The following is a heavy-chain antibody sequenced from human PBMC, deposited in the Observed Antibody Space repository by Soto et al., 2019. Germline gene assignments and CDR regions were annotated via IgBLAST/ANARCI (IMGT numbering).Heavy chain of an antibody. CDR3: TTQGGGDDIYFDY. V-gene: IGHV3-15*01. CDR1: GFSFSDAW. D-gene: IGHD3-16*01. J-gene: IGHJ4*02. Sequence: EVQLVESGGGLVQPGGSLRLSCAASGFSFSDAWMIWVRQAPGKGLQWVGRIKSNSDGETTDYAAPVKGRFAISRDDSKKTVYLRMNSLKTEDTATYFCTTQGGGDDIYFDYWGQGTLVAVSS. CDR2: IKSNSDGETT.